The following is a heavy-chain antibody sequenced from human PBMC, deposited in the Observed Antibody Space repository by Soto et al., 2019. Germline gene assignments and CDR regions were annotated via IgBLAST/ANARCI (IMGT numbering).Heavy chain of an antibody. CDR2: ISGSGGST. CDR3: AKDHGIQLWYFDY. J-gene: IGHJ4*02. V-gene: IGHV3-23*01. Sequence: GSLSLSCAASGFTFSSYAMSWVRQAPGKGLEWVSAISGSGGSTYYADSVKGRFTISRDNSKNTLYLQMNSLRAEDTAVYYCAKDHGIQLWYFDYWGQGTLVTVSS. CDR1: GFTFSSYA. D-gene: IGHD5-18*01.